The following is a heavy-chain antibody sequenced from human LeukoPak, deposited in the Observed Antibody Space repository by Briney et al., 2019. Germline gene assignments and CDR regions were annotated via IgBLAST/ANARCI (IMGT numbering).Heavy chain of an antibody. V-gene: IGHV3-64*01. CDR2: ISSNGGST. Sequence: GGSLRLSCAASGFPFSSYAMHWVRQAPGKGLEYVSAISSNGGSTSYANSVKGRFTISRDNSKNTLYLQMGSLRAEDMAVYYCARSSIVVVSNLDYWGQGTLVTVSS. J-gene: IGHJ4*02. CDR1: GFPFSSYA. CDR3: ARSSIVVVSNLDY. D-gene: IGHD2-2*01.